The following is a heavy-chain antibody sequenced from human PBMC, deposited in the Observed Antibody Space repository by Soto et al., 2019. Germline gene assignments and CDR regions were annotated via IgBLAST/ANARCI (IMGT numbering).Heavy chain of an antibody. CDR1: GFTFSSYA. CDR2: ISGSGGST. D-gene: IGHD6-13*01. J-gene: IGHJ4*02. Sequence: GGSLRLSCSASGFTFSSYAMSWVRQAPGKGLEWVSAISGSGGSTYYADSVKGRFTISRDNSKNTLYLQMNSLRAEDTAVYYCAKGDSSWYDYYWGQGTLVTVSS. CDR3: AKGDSSWYDYY. V-gene: IGHV3-23*01.